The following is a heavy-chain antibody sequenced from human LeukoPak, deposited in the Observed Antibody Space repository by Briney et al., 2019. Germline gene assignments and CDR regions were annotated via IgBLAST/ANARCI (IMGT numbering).Heavy chain of an antibody. CDR2: IYYSGST. CDR1: GGSISSYY. CDR3: ARFRASSGYYFDI. Sequence: SETLSLTCTVSGGSISSYYWSWIRQPPGKGLEWIGYIYYSGSTNYNPSLKSRVTISVDTSKNQFSLRLSSVTAADTAVYYCARFRASSGYYFDIWGQGTMVTVSS. J-gene: IGHJ3*02. V-gene: IGHV4-59*01. D-gene: IGHD3-22*01.